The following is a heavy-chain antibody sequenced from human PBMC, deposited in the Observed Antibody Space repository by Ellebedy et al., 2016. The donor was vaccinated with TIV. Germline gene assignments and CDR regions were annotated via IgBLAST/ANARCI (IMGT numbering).Heavy chain of an antibody. CDR2: IYSGGST. CDR3: AKDLRQLLTK. CDR1: GFTVSSNY. V-gene: IGHV3-53*01. Sequence: GESLKISXAASGFTVSSNYMSWVRQAPGKGLEWVSVIYSGGSTYYADSVKGRFTISRDNSKNTLYLQMNSLRAEDTAVYYCAKDLRQLLTKWGQGTLVTVSS. J-gene: IGHJ4*02. D-gene: IGHD2-2*01.